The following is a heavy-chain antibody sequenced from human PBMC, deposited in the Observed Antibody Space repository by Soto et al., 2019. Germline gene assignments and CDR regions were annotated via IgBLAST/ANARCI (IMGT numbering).Heavy chain of an antibody. V-gene: IGHV4-4*02. CDR2: IYHSGST. J-gene: IGHJ4*02. CDR3: ARRFDNGGPDY. CDR1: GGSVSDGHW. Sequence: SETLSLTCAVSGGSVSDGHWWTWVRHPPGKGPEWIGEIYHSGSTNYNPSLKSRVTISVDTSKKQFSLKLSSVTAADTAVYYCARRFDNGGPDYWGQGTLVTVS. D-gene: IGHD2-8*01.